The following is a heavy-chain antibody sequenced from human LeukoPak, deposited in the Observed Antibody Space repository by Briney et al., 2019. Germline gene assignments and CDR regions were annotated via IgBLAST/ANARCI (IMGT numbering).Heavy chain of an antibody. V-gene: IGHV1-8*01. CDR1: GYTFTSYD. D-gene: IGHD3-22*01. Sequence: ASVKVSCKASGYTFTSYDINWVRQATGQGLEWMGWMNPNSGNTGYAQKFQGRVTMTRNTSISTAYMELSSLRSEDTAVYYCAGGDYHDSSGYYQRTLVYWGQGTLVTVSS. CDR3: AGGDYHDSSGYYQRTLVY. CDR2: MNPNSGNT. J-gene: IGHJ4*02.